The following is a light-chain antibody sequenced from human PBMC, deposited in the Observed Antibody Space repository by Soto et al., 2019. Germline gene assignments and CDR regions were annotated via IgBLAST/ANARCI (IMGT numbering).Light chain of an antibody. V-gene: IGKV1-5*03. CDR3: QQYEPFPGT. Sequence: DIQMTQSPSTLSASVGDRVTITCRASQSISSWLAWYQQKPGKAPKLLIYQASNLQSGVPSRFSGSGSGTELTLTISSLQPYDFATYYCQQYEPFPGTSVPGTKVDIK. CDR1: QSISSW. CDR2: QAS. J-gene: IGKJ1*01.